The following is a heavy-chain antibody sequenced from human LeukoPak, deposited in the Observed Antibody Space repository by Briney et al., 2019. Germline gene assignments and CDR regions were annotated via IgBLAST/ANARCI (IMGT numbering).Heavy chain of an antibody. V-gene: IGHV1-2*02. J-gene: IGHJ4*02. CDR2: INPNSGGT. CDR3: ARDLDSGGFVVDY. Sequence: ASVKVSCKASGYTFTGYYMHWVRQAPGQGLEWIGWINPNSGGTNYAQKFQGRVTMTRDTSISTAYMELSRLRSDDTAVYYCARDLDSGGFVVDYWGQGTLVTVSS. CDR1: GYTFTGYY. D-gene: IGHD6-25*01.